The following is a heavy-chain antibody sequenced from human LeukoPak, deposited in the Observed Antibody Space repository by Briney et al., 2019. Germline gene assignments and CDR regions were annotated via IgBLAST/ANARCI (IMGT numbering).Heavy chain of an antibody. CDR1: GFTFSSYS. J-gene: IGHJ4*02. Sequence: GGSLRLSCAASGFTFSSYSMNWVRQAPGKGLEWVSSISSSSSYIYYADSVKGRFTISRDNAKNSLYLQMSSLRAEDTAVYYCARDKYSIAAGQYYFDYWGQGTLVTVSS. CDR2: ISSSSSYI. D-gene: IGHD6-13*01. V-gene: IGHV3-21*01. CDR3: ARDKYSIAAGQYYFDY.